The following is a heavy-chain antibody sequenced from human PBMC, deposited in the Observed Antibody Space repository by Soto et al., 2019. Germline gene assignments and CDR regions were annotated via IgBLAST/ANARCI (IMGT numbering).Heavy chain of an antibody. CDR1: GFTFSSYA. Sequence: LSCAASGFTFSSYAMSWVRQAPGKGLEWVSAISGSGGSTYYADSVKGRFTISRDNSKNTLYLQMNSLRAEDTAVYYCAKGYYGSGSYYTPFDYWGQGTLVTVSS. CDR3: AKGYYGSGSYYTPFDY. CDR2: ISGSGGST. J-gene: IGHJ4*02. D-gene: IGHD3-10*01. V-gene: IGHV3-23*01.